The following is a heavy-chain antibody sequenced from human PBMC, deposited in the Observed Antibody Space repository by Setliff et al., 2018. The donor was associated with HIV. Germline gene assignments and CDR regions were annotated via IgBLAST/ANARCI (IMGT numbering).Heavy chain of an antibody. J-gene: IGHJ3*01. V-gene: IGHV1-8*02. Sequence: ASVKVSCKASGDTFTTYDINWVRQATGQGPEWIGWMNTNSGNTGYAQKFQVRVTMTRNTSISTAYMELSSLTSDDAAVYYCARPRVFDSFDVWGQGTMVTVSS. CDR3: ARPRVFDSFDV. CDR1: GDTFTTYD. CDR2: MNTNSGNT.